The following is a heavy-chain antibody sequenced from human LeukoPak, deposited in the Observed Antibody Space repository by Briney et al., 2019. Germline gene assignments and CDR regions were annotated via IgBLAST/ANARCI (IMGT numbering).Heavy chain of an antibody. J-gene: IGHJ4*02. CDR1: GGSFSGYY. D-gene: IGHD3-22*01. V-gene: IGHV4-34*01. CDR3: ARGDSPNYYDSSGSFPY. CDR2: INHSGST. Sequence: SETLSLTCAVYGGSFSGYYWSWIRQPPGKGLEWIGEINHSGSTNYNPSLKSRATISVDTSKNQFSLKLSSVTAADTAVYYCARGDSPNYYDSSGSFPYWGQGTLVTVSS.